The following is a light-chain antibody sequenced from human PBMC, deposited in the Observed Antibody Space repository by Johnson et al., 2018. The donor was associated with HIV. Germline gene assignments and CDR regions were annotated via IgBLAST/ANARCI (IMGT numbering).Light chain of an antibody. Sequence: QPVLTQPPSVSAAPGHQVTISCSGSSSNIANNYVSWYQQLPGTAPKLLIYENNKRPSGISDRFSGSKSGPSATLGITGLQAGDEGDFYCGTWDTSLGVYVFGTGTNGTVL. CDR3: GTWDTSLGVYV. CDR2: ENN. V-gene: IGLV1-51*02. CDR1: SSNIANNY. J-gene: IGLJ1*01.